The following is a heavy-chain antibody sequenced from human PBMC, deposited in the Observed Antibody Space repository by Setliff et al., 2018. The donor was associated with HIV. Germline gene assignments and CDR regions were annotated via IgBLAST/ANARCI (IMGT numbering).Heavy chain of an antibody. CDR1: GYSISSGYY. D-gene: IGHD3-16*01. CDR3: ARDLGPQFDY. V-gene: IGHV4-38-2*02. J-gene: IGHJ4*02. Sequence: SLTCAVSGYSISSGYYWGWIRQPPGKGLEWIGSIYHSGSTNYNPSLKSRVTISVDTSKNQFSLKLSSVTAADTAVYYCARDLGPQFDYWGQGTLVTVSS. CDR2: IYHSGST.